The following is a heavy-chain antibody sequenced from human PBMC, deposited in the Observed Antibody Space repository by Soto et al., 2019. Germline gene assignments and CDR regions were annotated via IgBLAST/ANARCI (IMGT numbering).Heavy chain of an antibody. D-gene: IGHD3-16*02. CDR2: INHSGST. J-gene: IGHJ4*02. CDR1: GGSFSGYY. CDR3: ARFARKLYDYVWGSYRFFGY. Sequence: PSETLSLTCAVYGGSFSGYYWSWIRQPPGKGREWIGEINHSGSTNYNPSLKSRVTISVDTPKNQFSLKLSSVTAADTAVYYCARFARKLYDYVWGSYRFFGYWGQGTLVTVSS. V-gene: IGHV4-34*01.